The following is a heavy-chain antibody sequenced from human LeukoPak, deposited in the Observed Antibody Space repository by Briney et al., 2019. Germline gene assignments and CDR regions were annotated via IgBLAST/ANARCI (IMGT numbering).Heavy chain of an antibody. CDR1: GFRFDNYA. Sequence: GGSLRLSCSASGFRFDNYAMHWVRQVPGKGLEWVASISWKSAAIAYADSVKGRFTISRDNAKKSLYLQMDSLRSDDTAFYYCAKSIAVALLSSLDAWGQGTLVTVSS. CDR2: ISWKSAAI. D-gene: IGHD6-19*01. CDR3: AKSIAVALLSSLDA. J-gene: IGHJ5*02. V-gene: IGHV3-9*01.